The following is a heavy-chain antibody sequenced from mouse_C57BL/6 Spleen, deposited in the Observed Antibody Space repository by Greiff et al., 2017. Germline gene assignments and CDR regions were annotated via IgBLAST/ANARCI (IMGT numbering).Heavy chain of an antibody. CDR1: GYAFSSYW. CDR3: ARSVAWKGAMDY. D-gene: IGHD1-1*02. V-gene: IGHV1-80*01. CDR2: ISPRDGVT. Sequence: VQLQQSGAELVKPGASVKISCKASGYAFSSYWMNWVKQRPGKGLEWIGHISPRDGVTNYNGKFKGKAELTADKSSSTAYMQLSSLTSEDSAVNYCARSVAWKGAMDYWGQGTSVTVSS. J-gene: IGHJ4*01.